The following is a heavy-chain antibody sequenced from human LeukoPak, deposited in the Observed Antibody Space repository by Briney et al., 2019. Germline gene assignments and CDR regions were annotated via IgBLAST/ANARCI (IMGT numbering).Heavy chain of an antibody. CDR3: ARNDILTGYWFDP. CDR2: IYHSGST. V-gene: IGHV4-38-2*01. Sequence: SETLSLTCAVSGYSISSGYYWGWIRQPPGKGRGWIGSIYHSGSTYYNPSLKSRVTISVDTSKNQFSLKLSSVTAADTAVYYCARNDILTGYWFDPWGQGTLVTVSS. CDR1: GYSISSGYY. D-gene: IGHD3-9*01. J-gene: IGHJ5*02.